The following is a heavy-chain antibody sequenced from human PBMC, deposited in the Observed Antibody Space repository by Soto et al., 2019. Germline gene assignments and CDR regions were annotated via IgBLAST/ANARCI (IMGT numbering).Heavy chain of an antibody. D-gene: IGHD3-16*01. CDR1: GDSISTDY. CDR3: AKNWNWGSLVN. J-gene: IGHJ4*02. CDR2: IYYGGST. Sequence: SDTLSLTFTVSGDSISTDYWSWIRQSPGKGLEWIGFIYYGGSTNYNPSLKSRVTISVDTPKNQFSLKLSSVTAADTAVYYCAKNWNWGSLVNWGQGTLVTVSS. V-gene: IGHV4-59*08.